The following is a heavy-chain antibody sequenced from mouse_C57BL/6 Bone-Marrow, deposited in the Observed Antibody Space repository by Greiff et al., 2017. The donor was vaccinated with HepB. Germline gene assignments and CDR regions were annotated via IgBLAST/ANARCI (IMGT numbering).Heavy chain of an antibody. J-gene: IGHJ3*01. D-gene: IGHD3-2*02. V-gene: IGHV1-55*01. Sequence: QVQLQQPGAELVKPWASVKMSCKASGYTFTSYWITWVKQRPGQGLEWIGDIYPGSGSTNYNEKFKSKATLTVDTSSSTAYMQLSSLTSEDSAVYYCARRQLRLAWFAYWGQGTLVTVSA. CDR1: GYTFTSYW. CDR3: ARRQLRLAWFAY. CDR2: IYPGSGST.